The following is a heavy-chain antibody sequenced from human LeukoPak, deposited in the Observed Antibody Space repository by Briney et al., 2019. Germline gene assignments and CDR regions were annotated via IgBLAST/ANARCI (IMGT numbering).Heavy chain of an antibody. CDR2: IAYGSSYI. CDR1: DFSFSSYS. D-gene: IGHD1-26*01. J-gene: IGHJ4*02. CDR3: AGGSYSVFDY. Sequence: GGSLRLSCAASDFSFSSYSMNWVRQAPGKGLEWVSSIAYGSSYIYYADSVKGRFTISRDNAESSLYLQMNTLRAEDTAVYYCAGGSYSVFDYWGQGTLVTVSS. V-gene: IGHV3-21*01.